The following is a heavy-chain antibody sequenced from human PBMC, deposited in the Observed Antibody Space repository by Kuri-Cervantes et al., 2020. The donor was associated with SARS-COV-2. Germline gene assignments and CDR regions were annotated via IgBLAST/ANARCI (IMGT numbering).Heavy chain of an antibody. J-gene: IGHJ4*02. Sequence: GESLKISCAASGFTFSSYSMNWVRQAPGKGLEWVSYISSSSSTIYYADSVKGRFTISRDNAKNSLYLQMNSLRAEDTAVYYCARDAVLGIGYWGQGTLVTVSS. CDR3: ARDAVLGIGY. CDR2: ISSSSSTI. D-gene: IGHD7-27*01. V-gene: IGHV3-48*04. CDR1: GFTFSSYS.